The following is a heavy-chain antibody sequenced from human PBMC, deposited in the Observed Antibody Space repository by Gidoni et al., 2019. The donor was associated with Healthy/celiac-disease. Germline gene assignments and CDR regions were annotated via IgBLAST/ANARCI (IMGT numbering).Heavy chain of an antibody. D-gene: IGHD6-19*01. J-gene: IGHJ3*02. CDR1: GFTFSNAW. CDR3: TTEVGSGWYRDAFDI. Sequence: EVQLVESGGGLVKPGGSLRLSCAASGFTFSNAWMSWVRQAPGKGLEWVGRIKSKTDGGTTDYAAPVKGRFTISRDDSKNTLYLQMNSLKTEDTAVYYCTTEVGSGWYRDAFDIWGQGTMVTVSS. V-gene: IGHV3-15*01. CDR2: IKSKTDGGTT.